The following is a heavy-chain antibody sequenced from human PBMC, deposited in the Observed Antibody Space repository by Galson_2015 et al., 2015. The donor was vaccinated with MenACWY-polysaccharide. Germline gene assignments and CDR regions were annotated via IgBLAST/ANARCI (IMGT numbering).Heavy chain of an antibody. V-gene: IGHV4-4*02. D-gene: IGHD2-2*01. CDR2: IYHSGST. Sequence: ETLSLTCAVSGGSISSSNWWSWVRQPPGKGLEWIGEIYHSGSTNYNPSLKSRVTISVDKSKNQFSLELSSVTAADTAVYYCANSGRYCSSTSCYSKHAFDIWGQGTMVTVSS. CDR1: GGSISSSNW. J-gene: IGHJ3*02. CDR3: ANSGRYCSSTSCYSKHAFDI.